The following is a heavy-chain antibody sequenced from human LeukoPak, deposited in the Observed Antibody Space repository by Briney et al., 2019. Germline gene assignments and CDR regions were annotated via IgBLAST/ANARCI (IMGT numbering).Heavy chain of an antibody. CDR1: GFTFRSYN. Sequence: GGSLRLSCAASGFTFRSYNMNWVRQAPGKRPEWVSSISSSSSYIYYADSVKGRFTISRDSAKNSLYLQMNSLRAKDTALYYCARGASRADYWGQGTLVTVSS. V-gene: IGHV3-21*01. CDR3: ARGASRADY. CDR2: ISSSSSYI. J-gene: IGHJ4*02.